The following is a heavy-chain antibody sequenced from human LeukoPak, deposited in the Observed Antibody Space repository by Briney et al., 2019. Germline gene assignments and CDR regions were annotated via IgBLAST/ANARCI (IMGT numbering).Heavy chain of an antibody. D-gene: IGHD3-9*01. CDR1: GFTFSNYA. CDR2: ISGSGGST. Sequence: GGSLRLSCAASGFTFSNYAMSWVRQAPGKGLEWVSAISGSGGSTYYADSVKGRFTISRDNSKNTLYLQMNSLRAEDTAVYYCAKNTYYDILTGFYLFNCWGQGTLVTVSS. CDR3: AKNTYYDILTGFYLFNC. V-gene: IGHV3-23*01. J-gene: IGHJ4*02.